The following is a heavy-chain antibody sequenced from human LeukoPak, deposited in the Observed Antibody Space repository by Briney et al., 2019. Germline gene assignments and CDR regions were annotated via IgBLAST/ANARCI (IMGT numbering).Heavy chain of an antibody. D-gene: IGHD2/OR15-2a*01. Sequence: PSETLSLTCLVFNYSITSGAYGASIRQPPGKGLEWIGSIYNSVSTSCNPSLKSRVTMSVDPSKNQFSLNLRSVTAADTAVYSSESNMSAESWFDSWGRGTLVTVSS. CDR1: NYSITSGAY. J-gene: IGHJ5*01. V-gene: IGHV4-38-2*01. CDR3: ESNMSAESWFDS. CDR2: IYNSVST.